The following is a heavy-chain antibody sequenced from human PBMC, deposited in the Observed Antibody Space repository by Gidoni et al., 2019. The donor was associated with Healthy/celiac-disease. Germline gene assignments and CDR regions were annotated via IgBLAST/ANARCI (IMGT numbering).Heavy chain of an antibody. CDR1: GFTFSSYA. D-gene: IGHD3-22*01. J-gene: IGHJ4*02. V-gene: IGHV3-23*01. Sequence: EVQLLESGGGLVQPGGSLRLSCAASGFTFSSYAMSWVRQAPGKGLEWVSAISGSGGSTYYADSVKGRFTISRDNSKNTLYLQMNSLRAEDTAVYYCAKRANEATMIVVGYFDYWGQGTLVTVSS. CDR3: AKRANEATMIVVGYFDY. CDR2: ISGSGGST.